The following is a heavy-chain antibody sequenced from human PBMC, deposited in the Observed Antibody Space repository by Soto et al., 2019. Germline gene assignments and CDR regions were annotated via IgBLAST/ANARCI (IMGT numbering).Heavy chain of an antibody. J-gene: IGHJ4*02. CDR1: GFTFSTHG. D-gene: IGHD3-16*01. V-gene: IGHV3-30*18. Sequence: QVQLVESGGGVVQPGGSLRLSCAASGFTFSTHGMHWVRQAPGKGLEWVALISSDGSNTYNADSVKGRFTISRDNSQNMVFLQMNSLRPDDTAVYFCAKPLGQWMTDHWGQGTLVTVSS. CDR2: ISSDGSNT. CDR3: AKPLGQWMTDH.